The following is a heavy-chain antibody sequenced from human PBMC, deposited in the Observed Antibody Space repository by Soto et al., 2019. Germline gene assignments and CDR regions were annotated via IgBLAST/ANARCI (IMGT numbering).Heavy chain of an antibody. D-gene: IGHD3-22*01. CDR2: MWYDGSNK. CDR1: GFTFSSYG. V-gene: IGHV3-33*01. CDR3: ARGLYYYDSSGYSTHFDY. Sequence: PGGSLRLSCAASGFTFSSYGMHWVRQAPGKGLEWVAVMWYDGSNKYYADYVKGRFTNSRDNSKNTLYLQMNSLRAEDTAVYYCARGLYYYDSSGYSTHFDYWGQGTLVTVSS. J-gene: IGHJ4*02.